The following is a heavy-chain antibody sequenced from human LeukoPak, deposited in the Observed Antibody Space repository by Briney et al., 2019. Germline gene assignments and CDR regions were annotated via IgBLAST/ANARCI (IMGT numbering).Heavy chain of an antibody. CDR1: GGSISSYY. CDR3: ARSTYYYDSSGLHFDY. V-gene: IGHV4-59*01. CDR2: IYYSGST. D-gene: IGHD3-22*01. J-gene: IGHJ4*02. Sequence: SETLSLTCTVSGGSISSYYWSWIRQPPGKGLEWIGYIYYSGSTNYNPSLKSRVTISVDTSKNQFSLKLSSVTAADTAVYYCARSTYYYDSSGLHFDYWGQGTLVTVSS.